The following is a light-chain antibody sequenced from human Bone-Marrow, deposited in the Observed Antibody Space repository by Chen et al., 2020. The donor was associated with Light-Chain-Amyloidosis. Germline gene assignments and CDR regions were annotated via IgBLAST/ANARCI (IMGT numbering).Light chain of an antibody. V-gene: IGLV3-21*02. CDR3: QVWDRSSDRPV. Sequence: SYVLPQPSLVSVAPGQTATLACGGNNIGTTRVHLDQQTPGQAPLLVVYDDSDRPSGIPERLSGSNAGNTATLTISRVEAGDEADYYCQVWDRSSDRPVFGGGTKLTVL. CDR1: NIGTTR. J-gene: IGLJ3*02. CDR2: DDS.